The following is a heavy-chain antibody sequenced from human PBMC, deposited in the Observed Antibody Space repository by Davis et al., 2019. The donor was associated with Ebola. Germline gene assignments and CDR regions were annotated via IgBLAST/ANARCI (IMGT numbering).Heavy chain of an antibody. CDR3: ARGQLMDYGDYLDY. Sequence: PGGSLRLSCAASGFTFYAYWMNWVRQAPGKGLEWVAKIKQDGSEKYYVDSVEGRFTISRDNAKDSVYLQMNTLRIEDTAVYYCARGQLMDYGDYLDYWGQGTLVTVSS. D-gene: IGHD4-17*01. V-gene: IGHV3-7*01. J-gene: IGHJ4*02. CDR2: IKQDGSEK. CDR1: GFTFYAYW.